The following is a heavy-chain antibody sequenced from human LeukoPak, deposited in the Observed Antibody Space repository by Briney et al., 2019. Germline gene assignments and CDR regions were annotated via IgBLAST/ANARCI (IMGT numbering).Heavy chain of an antibody. CDR2: ISYDGSNK. V-gene: IGHV3-30*18. CDR1: GFTFSSYG. CDR3: AKAPIAARYYYYYMDV. D-gene: IGHD6-6*01. J-gene: IGHJ6*03. Sequence: GGSLRLSCAASGFTFSSYGMHWVRQAPGKGLEWVAVISYDGSNKYYADSVKGRFTISRDNSKNTLYLQMNSLRAEDTAVYYCAKAPIAARYYYYYMDVWGKGTTVTVSS.